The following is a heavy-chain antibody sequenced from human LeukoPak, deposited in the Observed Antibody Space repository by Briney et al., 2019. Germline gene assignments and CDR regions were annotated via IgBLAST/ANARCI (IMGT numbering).Heavy chain of an antibody. CDR1: GFTFSSYA. V-gene: IGHV3-23*01. Sequence: GGSLRLSCAASGFTFSSYAMSWVRQAPGKGLEWVSAISGSGGSTYYADSVEGRFTISRDNSKNTLYLQMNSLRAEDTAVYYCAKRNWNYQVFYYGMDVWGQGTTVTVSS. J-gene: IGHJ6*02. CDR3: AKRNWNYQVFYYGMDV. CDR2: ISGSGGST. D-gene: IGHD1-7*01.